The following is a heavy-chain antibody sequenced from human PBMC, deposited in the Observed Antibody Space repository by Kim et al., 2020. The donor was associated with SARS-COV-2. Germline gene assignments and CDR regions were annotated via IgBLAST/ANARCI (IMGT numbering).Heavy chain of an antibody. CDR3: ARDSCGGDCYAYYYYYYGMDV. J-gene: IGHJ6*02. CDR2: ISSSSSTI. CDR1: GFTFSSYS. V-gene: IGHV3-48*02. Sequence: GGSLRLSCAASGFTFSSYSMNWVRQAPGKGLEWVSYISSSSSTIYYADSVKGRFTISRDNAKNSLYLQMNSLRDEDTAVYYCARDSCGGDCYAYYYYYYGMDVWGQGTTVTVSS. D-gene: IGHD2-21*02.